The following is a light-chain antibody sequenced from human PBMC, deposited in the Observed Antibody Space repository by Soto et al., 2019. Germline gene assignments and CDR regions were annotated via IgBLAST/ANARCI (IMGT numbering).Light chain of an antibody. Sequence: EVVLMQSPGTLSLSPGERATLSCRASENVSNNYLAWYQQKPGQAPRLLIFGSSDRAAGIPDRFSGSGSGTDFTLTISRLEPEDFAVYYCQQYGSSPPYSFGQGTKLEIK. CDR2: GSS. CDR3: QQYGSSPPYS. CDR1: ENVSNNY. V-gene: IGKV3-20*01. J-gene: IGKJ2*03.